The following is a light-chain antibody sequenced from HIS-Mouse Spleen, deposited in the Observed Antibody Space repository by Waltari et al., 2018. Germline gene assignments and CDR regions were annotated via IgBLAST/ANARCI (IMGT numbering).Light chain of an antibody. Sequence: SYELTQPSSVSVSPGQTARITCSGDVLAKKYARWFQQKPGQAPGLVIYKDSGRPSGIPERFSGSSSGTTVTLTISGAQVEDEADYYCYSAADNNLVFGGGTKLTVL. V-gene: IGLV3-27*01. J-gene: IGLJ2*01. CDR3: YSAADNNLV. CDR1: VLAKKY. CDR2: KDS.